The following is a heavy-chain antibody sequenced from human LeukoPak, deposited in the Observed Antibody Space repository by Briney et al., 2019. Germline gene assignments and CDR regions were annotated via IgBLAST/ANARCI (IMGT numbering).Heavy chain of an antibody. V-gene: IGHV1-2*02. CDR3: ARPRYNWNYAEFDP. Sequence: ASVKVFCKASGYTFTGYYMHWVRQAPGQGLEWMGWINPNSGGTNYAQKFQGRVTMTRDTSISTAYMELSRLRSDDTAVYYCARPRYNWNYAEFDPWGQGTLVTVSS. CDR2: INPNSGGT. J-gene: IGHJ5*02. CDR1: GYTFTGYY. D-gene: IGHD1-7*01.